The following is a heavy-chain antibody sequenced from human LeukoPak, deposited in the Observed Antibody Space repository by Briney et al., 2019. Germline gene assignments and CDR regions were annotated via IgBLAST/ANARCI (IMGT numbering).Heavy chain of an antibody. CDR2: IYYSGST. J-gene: IGHJ3*02. CDR1: GGSISSSSYY. CDR3: ARHDLFGIAAAGPKTFDI. V-gene: IGHV4-39*01. D-gene: IGHD6-13*01. Sequence: SETLSLTCTVSGGSISSSSYYWGWIRQPPGKGLEWIGSIYYSGSTYYNPSLKSRVTISVDTSKNQFSLKLSSVTAADTAVYYCARHDLFGIAAAGPKTFDIWGQGTMVTVSS.